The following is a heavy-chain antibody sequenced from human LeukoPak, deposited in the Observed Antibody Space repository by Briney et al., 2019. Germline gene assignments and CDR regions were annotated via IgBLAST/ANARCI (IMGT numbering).Heavy chain of an antibody. J-gene: IGHJ5*02. Sequence: GGSLRLSCAASGFTFTTYWMGWVRQAPGKGLEWVANIKQDGSEQYYVDSVKGRFTISRDNAKNSLSLQMNSLRAEDTAVYYCARPLMYYYGSETYFWFDPWGQGTLVTVSS. CDR3: ARPLMYYYGSETYFWFDP. CDR1: GFTFTTYW. D-gene: IGHD3-10*01. V-gene: IGHV3-7*01. CDR2: IKQDGSEQ.